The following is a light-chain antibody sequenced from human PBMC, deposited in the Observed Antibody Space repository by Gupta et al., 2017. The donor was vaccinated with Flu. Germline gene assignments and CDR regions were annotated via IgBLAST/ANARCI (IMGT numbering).Light chain of an antibody. Sequence: DMVLTQSPGTLSLSPGERATLPCRASQRVSSSLAWYQQKPGQAPRLLIYGASSRATGIPDRFSGSGSGTEFTLTISRLEPEDFAVYYCQQYRSSLMYTFGQGTKVEIK. CDR1: QRVSSS. CDR2: GAS. J-gene: IGKJ2*01. V-gene: IGKV3-20*01. CDR3: QQYRSSLMYT.